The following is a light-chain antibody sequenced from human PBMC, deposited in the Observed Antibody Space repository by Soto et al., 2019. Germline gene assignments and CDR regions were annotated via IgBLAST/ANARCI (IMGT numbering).Light chain of an antibody. J-gene: IGKJ1*01. Sequence: EIVFTQSPDTLSLSPGERATLSCRASQGVSSYLAWYQQKPGQAPRLLIYDASNRATGIPARFSGSGSGTDFTLTISSLEPEDFAVYYCQQRSNWPPTFGQGTKVDIK. V-gene: IGKV3-11*01. CDR2: DAS. CDR1: QGVSSY. CDR3: QQRSNWPPT.